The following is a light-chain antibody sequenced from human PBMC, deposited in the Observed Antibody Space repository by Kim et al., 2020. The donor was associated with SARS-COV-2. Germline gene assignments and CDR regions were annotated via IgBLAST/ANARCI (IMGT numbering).Light chain of an antibody. CDR3: QQYNNWWT. Sequence: SVAQGERASLTCWASQSIGDNLAWYQQKDGQPPRLLIYDASTRATGIPARFSGSGSGTEFTLTISSLQSEDVAVYFCQQYNNWWTFGQGTKVDIK. CDR1: QSIGDN. V-gene: IGKV3-15*01. J-gene: IGKJ1*01. CDR2: DAS.